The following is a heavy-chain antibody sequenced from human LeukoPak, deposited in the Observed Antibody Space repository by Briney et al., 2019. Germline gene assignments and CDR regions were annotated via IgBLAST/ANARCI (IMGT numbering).Heavy chain of an antibody. Sequence: GGSLRLSCAASGFTLSSYEMNWVRQAPGKGLEWVGRIKPTKTDGGAPYYSAPVKGRFTISRDDSTDRLYLHMNSLKTEDTAVYFCAREGSLYGYHSFDSWGQGTLVTVSS. D-gene: IGHD5-18*01. CDR3: AREGSLYGYHSFDS. CDR1: GFTLSSYE. J-gene: IGHJ4*02. V-gene: IGHV3-15*01. CDR2: IKPTKTDGGAP.